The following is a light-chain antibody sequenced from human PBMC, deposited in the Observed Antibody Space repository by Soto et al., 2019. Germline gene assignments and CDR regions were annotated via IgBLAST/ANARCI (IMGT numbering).Light chain of an antibody. CDR3: QQYSQWPLT. CDR1: QSVTSN. J-gene: IGKJ4*01. CDR2: GVS. Sequence: EIVLTHSPATLSLSPGEIATLSCRASQSVTSNLAWYQQKPGQAPRLLMYGVSTRATGIPARFGGSGSATEFTLTISSLQSEDFAVXYCQQYSQWPLTFGGGTKVDIK. V-gene: IGKV3-15*01.